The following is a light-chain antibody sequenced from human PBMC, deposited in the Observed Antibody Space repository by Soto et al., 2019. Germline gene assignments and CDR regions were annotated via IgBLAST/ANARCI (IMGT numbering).Light chain of an antibody. V-gene: IGKV1-39*01. CDR3: QQSYSTTLT. CDR2: ATS. J-gene: IGKJ1*01. CDR1: QGISRY. Sequence: EIQMTQSPSSLSASVGDRVTITCGASQGISRYLNWYQQKQGKAPKLLIYATSSLQSGVPSRFSGSGSGTDCTITISSLKKEDGATYDRQQSYSTTLTFGQGTKVDIK.